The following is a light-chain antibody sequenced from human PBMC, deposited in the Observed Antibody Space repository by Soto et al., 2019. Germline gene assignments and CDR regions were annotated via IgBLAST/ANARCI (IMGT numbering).Light chain of an antibody. CDR3: NSYTSSNTLV. CDR2: AVS. CDR1: SRDVGGYNY. Sequence: QSALTQPASVSGSPGQSITISCTGTSRDVGGYNYVSWYQQHPGKAPKTMIYAVSNRPSGVSYRFSGSKSGNTASLTISGLQAEDEADYYCNSYTSSNTLVFGTGTKLTVL. V-gene: IGLV2-14*01. J-gene: IGLJ1*01.